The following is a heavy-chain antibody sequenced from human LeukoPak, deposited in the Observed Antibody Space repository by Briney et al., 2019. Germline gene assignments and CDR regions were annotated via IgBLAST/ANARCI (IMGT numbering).Heavy chain of an antibody. CDR1: GGSISSSSYY. Sequence: SETLSLTCTVSGGSISSSSYYWGWIRQPPGKGLEWIGSIYYSGSTYYNPSLKSRVTISVDTSKNQFSLKLSSVTAADTAVYYCARPGDDYWGQGTLVTVSS. V-gene: IGHV4-39*01. CDR3: ARPGDDY. CDR2: IYYSGST. J-gene: IGHJ4*02. D-gene: IGHD3-10*01.